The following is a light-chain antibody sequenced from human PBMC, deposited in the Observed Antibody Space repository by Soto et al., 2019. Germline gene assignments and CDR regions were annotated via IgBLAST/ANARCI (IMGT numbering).Light chain of an antibody. CDR2: LSSDGSH. J-gene: IGLJ2*01. CDR3: QNWDTGARVV. CDR1: SGHSSYA. V-gene: IGLV4-69*01. Sequence: QPVLTQSPSASASLGASVKLTCTLSSGHSSYAIAWHQQQPEKGPRYLLKLSSDGSHSKGDGIPDRVSGSSSVAERYLTISILQSEDEADYYCQNWDTGARVVFGGGTKLTVL.